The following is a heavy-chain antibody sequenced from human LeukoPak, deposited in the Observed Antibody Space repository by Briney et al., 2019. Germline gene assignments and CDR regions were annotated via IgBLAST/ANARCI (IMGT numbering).Heavy chain of an antibody. CDR1: GFTFDDYA. D-gene: IGHD6-13*01. V-gene: IGHV3-9*01. CDR2: ISWNSGSI. J-gene: IGHJ3*02. CDR3: ARDGGSSSRYAFDI. Sequence: GGSLRLSCAASGFTFDDYAMHWVRQAPGKGMEWVSGISWNSGSIGYADSVKGRFTISRDNAKNSLYLQMNSLRAEDTAVYYCARDGGSSSRYAFDIWGQGTMVTVSS.